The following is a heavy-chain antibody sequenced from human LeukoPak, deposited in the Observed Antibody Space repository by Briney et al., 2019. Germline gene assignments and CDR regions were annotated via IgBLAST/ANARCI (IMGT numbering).Heavy chain of an antibody. D-gene: IGHD5-18*01. CDR2: IYYSGST. CDR3: ARDPLDQLWLHHFDY. CDR1: GGSISSSSYY. V-gene: IGHV4-39*07. Sequence: SETLSLTCTVSGGSISSSSYYWGWIRQPPGKGLEWIGSIYYSGSTYYNPSLKSRVTISVDTSKNQFSLKLSSVTAADTAVYYCARDPLDQLWLHHFDYWGQGTLVTVSS. J-gene: IGHJ4*02.